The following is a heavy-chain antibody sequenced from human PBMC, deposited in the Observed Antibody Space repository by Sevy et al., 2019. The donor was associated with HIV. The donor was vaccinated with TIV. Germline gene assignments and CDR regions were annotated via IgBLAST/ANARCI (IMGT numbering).Heavy chain of an antibody. V-gene: IGHV3-72*01. CDR3: VRGPNCGVGGCQQISPYCLDV. J-gene: IGHJ6*03. CDR1: GFAFSDHY. CDR2: IRNRPNRYTT. Sequence: GGSLRLSCAASGFAFSDHYVDWVRQAPGKGLEWVGRIRNRPNRYTTEYAASVEGRFTISRDDSRSSLYLQMNSLKTGGSAVYYCVRGPNCGVGGCQQISPYCLDVWGIGATVTVSS. D-gene: IGHD2-21*01.